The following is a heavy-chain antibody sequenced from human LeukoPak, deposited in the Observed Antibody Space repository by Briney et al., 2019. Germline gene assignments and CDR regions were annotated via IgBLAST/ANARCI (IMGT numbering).Heavy chain of an antibody. CDR3: ANSYTSSSRTPFDC. CDR1: GFTFSSYA. J-gene: IGHJ4*02. D-gene: IGHD6-6*01. Sequence: GGSLRLSCAASGFTFSSYAMTWVRHAPGKGLEWASAISGGGGSTYHADSVKGRFTISRDNSKNTLYLQMDSLRAEDTAVYYCANSYTSSSRTPFDCWGQGTLVTVSS. CDR2: ISGGGGST. V-gene: IGHV3-23*01.